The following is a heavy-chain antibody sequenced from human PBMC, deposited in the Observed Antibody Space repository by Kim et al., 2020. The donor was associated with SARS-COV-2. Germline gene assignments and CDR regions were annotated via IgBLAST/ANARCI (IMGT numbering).Heavy chain of an antibody. CDR3: TRALIGGSYPDYYFDY. CDR2: IRSKAYGGTT. D-gene: IGHD1-26*01. CDR1: GFTFGDYA. J-gene: IGHJ4*02. V-gene: IGHV3-49*04. Sequence: GGSLRLSCTASGFTFGDYAMSWVRQAPGKGLEWVGFIRSKAYGGTTEYAASVKGRFTISRDDSKSIAYLQMNSLKTEDTAVYYCTRALIGGSYPDYYFDYWGQGTLVTVSS.